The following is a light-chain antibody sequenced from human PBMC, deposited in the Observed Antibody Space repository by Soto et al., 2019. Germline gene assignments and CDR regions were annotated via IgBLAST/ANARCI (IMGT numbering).Light chain of an antibody. V-gene: IGKV1-39*01. J-gene: IGKJ1*01. CDR3: QQSYNTPRT. CDR2: TSS. CDR1: QPISEY. Sequence: DIQMTHSPSSLSASVGDRVTITCRTSQPISEYLNWYQQKPGKAPSLLIYTSSNLQTGVPSRFSGSGSGTHFTLTINSLQPEDFATYYCQQSYNTPRTFGQGTKVDI.